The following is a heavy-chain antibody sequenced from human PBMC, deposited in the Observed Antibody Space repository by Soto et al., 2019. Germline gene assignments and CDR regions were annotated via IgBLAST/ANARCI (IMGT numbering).Heavy chain of an antibody. CDR3: ARQIYDFWSGYYLYYYYGMDV. V-gene: IGHV4-39*01. CDR1: GGSISSSSYY. J-gene: IGHJ6*02. CDR2: IYYSGST. Sequence: PSETLSLTCTVSGGSISSSSYYWVWIRQPPGKGLEWIGSIYYSGSTYYNPSLKSRVTISVDTSKNQFSLKLSSVTAADTAVYYCARQIYDFWSGYYLYYYYGMDVWGQGTTVTVSS. D-gene: IGHD3-3*01.